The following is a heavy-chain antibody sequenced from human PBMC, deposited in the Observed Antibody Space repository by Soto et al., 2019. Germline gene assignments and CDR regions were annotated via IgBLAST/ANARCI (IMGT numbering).Heavy chain of an antibody. CDR2: IWYDGSNK. CDR3: ARDFSRDDSTPDY. CDR1: GFTFSSYG. J-gene: IGHJ4*02. Sequence: QVQLVESGGGVVQPGRSLRLSCAASGFTFSSYGMHWVRQAPGKGLEWVAVIWYDGSNKYYADSVKGRFTISRDNSKNTLYRQMNSLRAEETAVYYCARDFSRDDSTPDYWGQGTLVTVSS. D-gene: IGHD3-22*01. V-gene: IGHV3-33*01.